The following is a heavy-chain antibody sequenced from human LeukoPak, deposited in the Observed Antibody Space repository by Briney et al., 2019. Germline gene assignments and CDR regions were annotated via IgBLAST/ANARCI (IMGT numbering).Heavy chain of an antibody. D-gene: IGHD2-21*02. Sequence: SVKVSCKASGYTFTSYDINWVRQATGQGLEWMGGIIPIFGTANYAQKFQGRVTITTDESTSTAYMELSSLRSEDTAVYYCARRGILAYCGGDCQDAFDIWGQGTMVTVSS. CDR3: ARRGILAYCGGDCQDAFDI. CDR2: IIPIFGTA. CDR1: GYTFTSYD. V-gene: IGHV1-69*05. J-gene: IGHJ3*02.